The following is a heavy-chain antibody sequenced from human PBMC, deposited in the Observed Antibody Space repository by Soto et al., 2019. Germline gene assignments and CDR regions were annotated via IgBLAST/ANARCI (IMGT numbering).Heavy chain of an antibody. V-gene: IGHV1-58*01. Sequence: SVKVSCKASGFTFTSSAVQWVRQARGQRLEWIGWIVVGSGNTNYAQKFQDRVTMTRDTSTSTAYMELSSLRSDDTAVYYCARELRILEWLLYDYYYHYGMDVRGQGPTVTVSS. D-gene: IGHD3-3*01. CDR2: IVVGSGNT. CDR3: ARELRILEWLLYDYYYHYGMDV. J-gene: IGHJ6*02. CDR1: GFTFTSSA.